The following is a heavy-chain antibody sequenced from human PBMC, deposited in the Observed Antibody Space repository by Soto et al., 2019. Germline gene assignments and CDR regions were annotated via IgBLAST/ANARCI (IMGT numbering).Heavy chain of an antibody. CDR2: IYHSGST. Sequence: SETLSLTCSVSGDSLTIGGHYWTWIRQHPGKGLEWIGYIYHSGSTYYSPSLKSRVTISVDTSENQFSLKLTSMTAADTAVYYCARGGDGFD. CDR1: GDSLTIGGHY. J-gene: IGHJ3*01. V-gene: IGHV4-31*03. CDR3: ARGGDGFD.